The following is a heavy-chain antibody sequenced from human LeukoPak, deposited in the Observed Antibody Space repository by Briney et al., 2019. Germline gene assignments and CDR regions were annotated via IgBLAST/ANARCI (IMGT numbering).Heavy chain of an antibody. Sequence: GGSLRLSCAASGFTFSDHAMNWVRQAPGKGLECVSSISGSSSYIYYADSVKGRFTISRDNAKNSLDLQINSLRVDDTAVYYCARAKSSGTYVIVFWGQGTRVTVSP. D-gene: IGHD1-26*01. V-gene: IGHV3-21*01. CDR3: ARAKSSGTYVIVF. CDR2: ISGSSSYI. J-gene: IGHJ4*02. CDR1: GFTFSDHA.